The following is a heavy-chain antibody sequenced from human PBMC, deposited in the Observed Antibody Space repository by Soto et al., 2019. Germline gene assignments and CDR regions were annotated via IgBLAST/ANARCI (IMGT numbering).Heavy chain of an antibody. J-gene: IGHJ4*02. CDR2: INAGNSDT. CDR1: GGTFSSYA. D-gene: IGHD1-26*01. CDR3: VRDDFGLGLDY. V-gene: IGHV1-3*01. Sequence: ASVKVSCKASGGTFSSYAISWVRQAPGQRLEWMGWINAGNSDTTYSQKFQGRFTISRDNAKSTLFLQMNSLRAEDTAVYYCVRDDFGLGLDYWGLGTLVTVSS.